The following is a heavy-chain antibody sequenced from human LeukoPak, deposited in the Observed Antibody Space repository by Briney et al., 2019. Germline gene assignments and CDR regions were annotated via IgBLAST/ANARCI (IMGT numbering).Heavy chain of an antibody. Sequence: GISGSGGSTYYADSVKGRFTISRDNSKNTLYVQMNSLRAEDTAVYYCAKEGAIAGTSPVDYWGQGTLVTVSS. CDR2: ISGSGGST. J-gene: IGHJ4*02. CDR3: AKEGAIAGTSPVDY. D-gene: IGHD6-13*01. V-gene: IGHV3-23*01.